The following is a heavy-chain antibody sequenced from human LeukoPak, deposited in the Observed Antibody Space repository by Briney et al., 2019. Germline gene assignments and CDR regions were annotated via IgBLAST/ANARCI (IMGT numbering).Heavy chain of an antibody. CDR1: GYTFYRFA. Sequence: PGRSLRLSCPTSGYTFYRFAVSWFRQAPGKGLEWVSAISGSTGRTYYADSVKGRFTISRDNSKNTLYLQMNSLKTEDTAVYYCITPDKPLGFCSGGSCSLGCSWGRGTTVTISS. J-gene: IGHJ6*04. CDR3: ITPDKPLGFCSGGSCSLGCS. V-gene: IGHV3-23*01. D-gene: IGHD2-15*01. CDR2: ISGSTGRT.